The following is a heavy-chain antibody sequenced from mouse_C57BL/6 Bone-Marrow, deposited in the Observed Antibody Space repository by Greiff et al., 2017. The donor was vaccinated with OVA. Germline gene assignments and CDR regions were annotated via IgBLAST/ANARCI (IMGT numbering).Heavy chain of an antibody. CDR2: IYPSDSET. Sequence: QVQLQQPGAELVRPGSSVKLSCKASGYTFTSYWMDWVQQRPGQGLEWIGNIYPSDSETHYNQKFKDKATLTVDKSSSTAYMQLSSLTSEDSAVYYCARDYYGSSFAYWGQGTLVTVSA. V-gene: IGHV1-61*01. CDR1: GYTFTSYW. J-gene: IGHJ3*01. CDR3: ARDYYGSSFAY. D-gene: IGHD1-1*01.